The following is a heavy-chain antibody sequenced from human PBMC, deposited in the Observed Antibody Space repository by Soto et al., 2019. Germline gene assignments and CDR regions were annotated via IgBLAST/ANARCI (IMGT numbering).Heavy chain of an antibody. Sequence: QLQLQESGPGLVKPSETLSLTCTVSGGSISSSSFHWGWIRQPPGKGLGWIGSIYYSGRTYYSPSLKSGVTISVDTSKNQFSLKLSAVTAADTAVYYCARRERAAGTDWWFDPWGQGTLVTVSS. CDR3: ARRERAAGTDWWFDP. V-gene: IGHV4-39*01. D-gene: IGHD6-13*01. CDR2: IYYSGRT. CDR1: GGSISSSSFH. J-gene: IGHJ5*02.